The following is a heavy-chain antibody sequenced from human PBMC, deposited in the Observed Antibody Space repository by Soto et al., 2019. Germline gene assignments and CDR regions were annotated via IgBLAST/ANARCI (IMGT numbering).Heavy chain of an antibody. D-gene: IGHD3-10*02. CDR2: IFYSGST. CDR1: GGSISSYY. CDR3: ASMIGDPVLSFDS. J-gene: IGHJ5*01. Sequence: QVQLQESGPGLVKPSETLSLTCTVSGGSISSYYWSWIRQPPGKGLEWIGFIFYSGSTSYNPSLKSLFTISIDTSEYQFSLKLNSVTAADTAVYDCASMIGDPVLSFDSWGQGTLVAVSS. V-gene: IGHV4-59*01.